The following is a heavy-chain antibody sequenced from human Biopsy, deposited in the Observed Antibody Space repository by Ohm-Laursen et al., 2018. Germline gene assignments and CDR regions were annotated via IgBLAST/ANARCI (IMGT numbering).Heavy chain of an antibody. Sequence: SLRLSCAASGFTYTTFAMSWVRQAPGKGPEWVSTISANGATSYYADSVKGRFTISRDDAKGSLYLQMTNLRAEDTAVYYCGRSYGVMAAPVHLWGQGTLVTVSS. D-gene: IGHD3-16*01. CDR3: GRSYGVMAAPVHL. V-gene: IGHV3-23*01. CDR2: ISANGATS. CDR1: GFTYTTFA. J-gene: IGHJ4*01.